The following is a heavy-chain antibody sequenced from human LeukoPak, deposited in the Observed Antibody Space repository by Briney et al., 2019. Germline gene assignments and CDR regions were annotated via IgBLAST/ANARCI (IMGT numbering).Heavy chain of an antibody. Sequence: PSETLSLTCTVSGGSISSGSSYWGWIRQPPGKVLEWIGRINYSGTTYYSPSLKCRVTISLKTSKNQFSLKLSSSTPAPTAVYYCARESQGERGYRYGYSYYYYMDVWGKGTTVTVSS. V-gene: IGHV4-39*07. CDR2: INYSGTT. CDR1: GGSISSGSSY. D-gene: IGHD5-18*01. J-gene: IGHJ6*03. CDR3: ARESQGERGYRYGYSYYYYMDV.